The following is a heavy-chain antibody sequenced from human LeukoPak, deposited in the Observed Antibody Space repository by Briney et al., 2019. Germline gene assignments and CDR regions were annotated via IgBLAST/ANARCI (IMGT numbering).Heavy chain of an antibody. CDR2: IYPGDSDT. J-gene: IGHJ3*02. D-gene: IGHD5-18*01. CDR3: AISTAMVIGAFDI. Sequence: GESLKISCKGSGYSFTSYWIGWVRQMPGKGLEWMGIIYPGDSDTRYSPSFQGQVTISADKSISTAYLQCSSLKASDTAMYYCAISTAMVIGAFDIWGQGTMVTVSS. V-gene: IGHV5-51*01. CDR1: GYSFTSYW.